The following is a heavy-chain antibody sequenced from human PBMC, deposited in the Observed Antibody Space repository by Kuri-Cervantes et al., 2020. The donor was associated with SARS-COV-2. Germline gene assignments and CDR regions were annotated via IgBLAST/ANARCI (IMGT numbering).Heavy chain of an antibody. D-gene: IGHD1-26*01. CDR1: GYSFTSYW. CDR2: IYPGDSDT. J-gene: IGHJ6*02. Sequence: GESLKISCKGSGYSFTSYWIGWVRQMPGKGLEWMGIIYPGDSDTRYSPSFQGQVTISADKSISTAYLQWSSLKASDTAMYYCARSVGGSYFHYGMDVWGQGTTVTVSS. CDR3: ARSVGGSYFHYGMDV. V-gene: IGHV5-51*01.